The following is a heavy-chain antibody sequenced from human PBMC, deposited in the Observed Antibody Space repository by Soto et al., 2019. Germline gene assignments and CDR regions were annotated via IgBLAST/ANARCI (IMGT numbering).Heavy chain of an antibody. CDR2: IWYDGSNK. Sequence: PGGSLRLSCAASGFTFSSYGMHWVRQAPGKGLEWVAVIWYDGSNKYYADSVKGRFTISRDNSKNTLYLQMNSLRAEDTAVYYCARDLAESWDLSPVGYFDYWGQGTLVTVSS. CDR3: ARDLAESWDLSPVGYFDY. CDR1: GFTFSSYG. D-gene: IGHD1-26*01. V-gene: IGHV3-33*01. J-gene: IGHJ4*02.